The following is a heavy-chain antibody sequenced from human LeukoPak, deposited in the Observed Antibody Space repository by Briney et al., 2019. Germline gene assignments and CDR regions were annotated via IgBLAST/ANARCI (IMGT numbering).Heavy chain of an antibody. V-gene: IGHV3-53*01. CDR2: INGDGEYT. CDR1: GFSVGTNY. CDR3: AQRGVQGYMDV. J-gene: IGHJ6*03. D-gene: IGHD1-26*01. Sequence: PGGSLRLSCAASGFSVGTNYMGWVRQAPGKGLEWVASINGDGEYTVYAASVKGRFTISRDNSNNMLNLQMSSLRAEDTALYYCAQRGVQGYMDVWGKGTTVIVSS.